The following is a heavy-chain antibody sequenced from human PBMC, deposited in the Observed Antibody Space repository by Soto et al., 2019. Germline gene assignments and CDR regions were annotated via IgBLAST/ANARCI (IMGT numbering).Heavy chain of an antibody. V-gene: IGHV3-33*01. Sequence: QVQLVESGGGVVQPGRSLRLSCVASGFIFSTYGMHWVRQAPGKGLEWVAMTWNDGSNKYYTDSMKDRFTISRDNSKNTLYLQMNSLRDEDSAVYYCTTELNDMQAFDIWGQGTMVTVSS. D-gene: IGHD1-1*01. CDR3: TTELNDMQAFDI. CDR1: GFIFSTYG. CDR2: TWNDGSNK. J-gene: IGHJ3*02.